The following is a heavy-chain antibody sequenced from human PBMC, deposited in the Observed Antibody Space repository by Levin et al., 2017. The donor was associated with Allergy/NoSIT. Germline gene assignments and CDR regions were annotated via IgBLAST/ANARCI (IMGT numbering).Heavy chain of an antibody. CDR2: IYVTGST. J-gene: IGHJ6*03. D-gene: IGHD5-12*01. Sequence: SETLSLTCSVSGDSISRGFYYWSWIRQPAGEGLEWIGRIYVTGSTTYSPSLKRRVTISLDRSKDQVSLKINSVTAADTAVYYCARDLEGCSGYKPYCYMDVWGKGTTVTVSS. CDR1: GDSISRGFYY. V-gene: IGHV4-61*02. CDR3: ARDLEGCSGYKPYCYMDV.